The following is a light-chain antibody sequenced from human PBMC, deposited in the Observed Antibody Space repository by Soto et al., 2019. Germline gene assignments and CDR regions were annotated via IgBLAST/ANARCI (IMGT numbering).Light chain of an antibody. J-gene: IGLJ3*02. V-gene: IGLV1-44*01. Sequence: QSVLTQAPSASGTPGQRVTISCSGSSSNIGGNSVSWYQQFPGTAPKLLMYSNNQRPSGVPDRFSGSKSGTSASLAISGLQSEDEADYYCASWDDSLNGRVFGGGTKVTVL. CDR3: ASWDDSLNGRV. CDR1: SSNIGGNS. CDR2: SNN.